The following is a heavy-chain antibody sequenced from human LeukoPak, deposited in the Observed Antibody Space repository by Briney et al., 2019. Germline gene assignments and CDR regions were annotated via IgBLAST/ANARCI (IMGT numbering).Heavy chain of an antibody. Sequence: SETLSPTCTVSGGSISSYYWSWIRQPPGKGLEWIGYIYTSGSTNYNPSLKSRVTISVDTSKNQFSLKLSSVTAADTAVYYCARHFPRDGYSGYDPDYFDYWGQGTLVTVSS. CDR2: IYTSGST. CDR1: GGSISSYY. V-gene: IGHV4-4*09. D-gene: IGHD5-12*01. J-gene: IGHJ4*02. CDR3: ARHFPRDGYSGYDPDYFDY.